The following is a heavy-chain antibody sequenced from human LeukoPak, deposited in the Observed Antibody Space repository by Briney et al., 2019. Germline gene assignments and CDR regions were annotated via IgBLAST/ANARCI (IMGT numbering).Heavy chain of an antibody. CDR2: IYYSGST. J-gene: IGHJ4*02. V-gene: IGHV4-31*03. CDR3: ARASAVVTIGGEYYFDY. CDR1: GGSISSGGYY. D-gene: IGHD4-23*01. Sequence: NPSETLSLTCTVSGGSISSGGYYWSWIRQHPGEGLEWIGYIYYSGSTYYNPSLKSRVTISVDTSKNQFSLKLSSVTAADTAVYYCARASAVVTIGGEYYFDYWGQGTLVTVSS.